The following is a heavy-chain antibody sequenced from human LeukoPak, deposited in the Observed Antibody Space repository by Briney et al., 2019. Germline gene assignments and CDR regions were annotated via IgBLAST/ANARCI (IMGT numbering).Heavy chain of an antibody. V-gene: IGHV1-18*01. Sequence: ASVKVSCKASGYTFTSYGISWVRQAPGQGLEWMGGISAYNGNTNYAQKFQARVTMTRDTSISKVYMELSRLRSDDTAVYYCARGGDYHDISGYSDDAFDIWGQGTMVTVSS. CDR2: ISAYNGNT. J-gene: IGHJ3*02. CDR3: ARGGDYHDISGYSDDAFDI. D-gene: IGHD3-22*01. CDR1: GYTFTSYG.